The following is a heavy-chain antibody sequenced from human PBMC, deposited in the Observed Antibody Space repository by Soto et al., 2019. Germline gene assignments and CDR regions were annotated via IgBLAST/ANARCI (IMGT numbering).Heavy chain of an antibody. CDR1: GFTFDDYA. Sequence: DVQLVESGGGLVQPGRSLRLSCAASGFTFDDYAMHWVRQAPGKGLEWVSGISWNSGSIGYADSVKGRFTISRDNAKNSLYLQMNSLRAEDTALYYCAKDSGSYYFDYWGQGTLVTVSS. V-gene: IGHV3-9*01. D-gene: IGHD1-26*01. J-gene: IGHJ4*02. CDR3: AKDSGSYYFDY. CDR2: ISWNSGSI.